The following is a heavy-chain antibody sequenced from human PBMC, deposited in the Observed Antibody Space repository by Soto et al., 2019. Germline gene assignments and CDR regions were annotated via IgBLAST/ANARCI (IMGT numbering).Heavy chain of an antibody. J-gene: IGHJ5*01. CDR3: ARGPVRGMGGDS. CDR2: INSILGIS. Sequence: QVQLVQSGAEVKEPGSSVKVSCKASGGTFNSDTINWVRQAPGQGLEWMGRINSILGISNYAQKFQGRIAITADKSTNSGYMELSSLRSEDTAVYYCARGPVRGMGGDSWGQGTLVKVS. V-gene: IGHV1-69*02. D-gene: IGHD3-16*01. CDR1: GGTFNSDT.